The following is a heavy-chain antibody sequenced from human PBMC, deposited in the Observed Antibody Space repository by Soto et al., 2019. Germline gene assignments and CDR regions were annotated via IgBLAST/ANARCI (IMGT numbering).Heavy chain of an antibody. CDR3: ARGYYEADY. Sequence: EVQLVESGGGLVQRGGSLRLSCEASAFIFSDYWMTWVRQAPGKGLEWVANINRDGNERYYVDSVKGRFTISRDNAENSLYLQMNSLRPEDTAVYYCARGYYEADYWGQGTLVTVSS. V-gene: IGHV3-7*01. D-gene: IGHD3-16*01. CDR1: AFIFSDYW. J-gene: IGHJ4*02. CDR2: INRDGNER.